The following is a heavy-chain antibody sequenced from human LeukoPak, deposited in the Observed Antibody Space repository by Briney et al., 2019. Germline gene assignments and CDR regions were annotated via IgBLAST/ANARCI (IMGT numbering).Heavy chain of an antibody. CDR1: GFTFSSYA. CDR2: ISYDGSNK. D-gene: IGHD3-22*01. J-gene: IGHJ4*02. V-gene: IGHV3-30-3*01. Sequence: GGSLRLSCAASGFTFSSYAMHWVRQAPGKGLEWVAVISYDGSNKYYADSVRGRFTISRDNSKNTLYLQMNSLRAEDTAVYYCARDSYYYDSSGYWSYGDYWGQGTLVTVSS. CDR3: ARDSYYYDSSGYWSYGDY.